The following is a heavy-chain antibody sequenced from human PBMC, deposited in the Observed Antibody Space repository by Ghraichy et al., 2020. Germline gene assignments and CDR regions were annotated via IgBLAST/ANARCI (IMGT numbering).Heavy chain of an antibody. J-gene: IGHJ1*01. V-gene: IGHV4-59*01. CDR2: IYYSGST. CDR3: ASGYYDFWSGYYYAEYFQH. CDR1: GGSISSYY. Sequence: SETLSLTCTVSGGSISSYYWSWIRQPPGKGLEWIGYIYYSGSTNYNPSLKSRVTISVDTSKNQFSLKLSSVTAADTAVYYCASGYYDFWSGYYYAEYFQHWGQGTLVTVSS. D-gene: IGHD3-3*01.